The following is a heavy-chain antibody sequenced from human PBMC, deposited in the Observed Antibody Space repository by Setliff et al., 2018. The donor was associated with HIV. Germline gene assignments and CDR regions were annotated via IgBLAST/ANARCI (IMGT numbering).Heavy chain of an antibody. J-gene: IGHJ4*02. CDR3: AKVDDGQCNTFNCRDFDY. CDR1: GLTLSTYS. Sequence: GGSLRLSCAASGLTLSTYSMSWVRQAPGKGLEWVSAIDPTGTCTYYADAVKGRFTISRDNFRNTLSLQMNSLTAEDSAIYYCAKVDDGQCNTFNCRDFDYWGRGTLVTVSS. V-gene: IGHV3-23*05. D-gene: IGHD1-1*01. CDR2: IDPTGTCT.